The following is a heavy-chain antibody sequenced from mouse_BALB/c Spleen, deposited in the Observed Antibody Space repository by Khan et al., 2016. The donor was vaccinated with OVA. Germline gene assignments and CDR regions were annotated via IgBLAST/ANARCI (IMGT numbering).Heavy chain of an antibody. V-gene: IGHV6-6*02. CDR3: WLLL. CDR1: GFTFSNYW. J-gene: IGHJ2*01. D-gene: IGHD2-3*01. CDR2: ISPKSDDYVT. Sequence: EVQLQESGGGLVQPGGSMKLSCVASGFTFSNYWMNWVRQTPEKGLEWVADISPKSDDYVTHYEVSVKGRFTISRDDSTSSVYLQMDDLRSENAGIYYCWLLLWGQGTTLTVSS.